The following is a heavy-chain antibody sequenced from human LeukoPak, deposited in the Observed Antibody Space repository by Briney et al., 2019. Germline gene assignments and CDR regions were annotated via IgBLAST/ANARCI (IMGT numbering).Heavy chain of an antibody. Sequence: ASVKVSCMASGYTFTSYGISWVRQAPGQGLEWMGWISAYNGNTNYAQKLQGRVTMTTDTSTSTAYMELRSLRSDDTAVYYCARDQSLYYDILTGYLYFDYWGQGTLVTVSS. CDR3: ARDQSLYYDILTGYLYFDY. CDR1: GYTFTSYG. CDR2: ISAYNGNT. D-gene: IGHD3-9*01. J-gene: IGHJ4*02. V-gene: IGHV1-18*04.